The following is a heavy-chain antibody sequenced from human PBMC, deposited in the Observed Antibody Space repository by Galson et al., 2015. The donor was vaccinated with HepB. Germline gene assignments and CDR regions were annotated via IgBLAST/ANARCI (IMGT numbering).Heavy chain of an antibody. CDR2: INAGNGNT. CDR3: ARGESPRSNYYDSSLLDY. D-gene: IGHD3-22*01. CDR1: GYTFTSYA. V-gene: IGHV1-3*01. Sequence: SVKVSCKASGYTFTSYAMHWVRQAPGQRLEWMGWINAGNGNTKYSQKFQGRVTITRDTSASTAYMELNSLRSEDTAVYYCARGESPRSNYYDSSLLDYWGQGTLVTVSS. J-gene: IGHJ4*02.